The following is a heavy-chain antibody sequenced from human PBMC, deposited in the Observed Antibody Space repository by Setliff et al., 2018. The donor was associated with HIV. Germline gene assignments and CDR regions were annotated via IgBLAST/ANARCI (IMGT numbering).Heavy chain of an antibody. J-gene: IGHJ6*03. CDR2: SSSSSRTI. CDR3: GSAGVVEGYYYYYYMDV. CDR1: GFTFSSYS. V-gene: IGHV3-48*01. D-gene: IGHD2-15*01. Sequence: PGGSLRLSCAASGFTFSSYSMNWVRHAPGKGLEWLSYSSSSSRTIYYADSVKGRFTISTDNSKNTLYLQMNSLRAEDTAVNYCGSAGVVEGYYYYYYMDVWGKGTTVTVSS.